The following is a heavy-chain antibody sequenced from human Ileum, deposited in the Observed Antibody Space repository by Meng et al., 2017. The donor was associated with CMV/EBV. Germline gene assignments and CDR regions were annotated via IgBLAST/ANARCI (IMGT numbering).Heavy chain of an antibody. CDR2: ISGSGTVA. V-gene: IGHV3-23*01. D-gene: IGHD7-27*01. CDR3: ARTTPLGAFDV. CDR1: GFTFSTYA. Sequence: GESLKISCAGSGFTFSTYAMSWVRQAPGKGLEWVSGISGSGTVAYSADSVKGRFTLSRDNSKNTLYLQMNSLKAEDTAIYYCARTTPLGAFDVWGLGTVVTVSS. J-gene: IGHJ3*01.